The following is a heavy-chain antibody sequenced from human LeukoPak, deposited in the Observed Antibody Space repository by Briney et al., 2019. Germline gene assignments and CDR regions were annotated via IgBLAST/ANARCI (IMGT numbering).Heavy chain of an antibody. Sequence: AAVTDSCLTSGYTFTCYFMHLVRQPPARGVEWMGRSNLCGGTRYTQNCQGRVTMTRDTSISTAYLELSSLRSDDTALYYCARDRADSGSHNWFDPWGEGTLVIVYS. CDR3: ARDRADSGSHNWFDP. CDR1: GYTFTCYF. V-gene: IGHV1-2*06. J-gene: IGHJ5*02. D-gene: IGHD3-10*01. CDR2: SNLCGGT.